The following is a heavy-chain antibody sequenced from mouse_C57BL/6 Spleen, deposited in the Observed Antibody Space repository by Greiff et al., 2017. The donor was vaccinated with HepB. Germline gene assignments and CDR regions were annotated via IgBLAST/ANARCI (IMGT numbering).Heavy chain of an antibody. D-gene: IGHD4-1*01. V-gene: IGHV8-8*01. Sequence: QVTLKVSGPGILQPSQTLSLTCSSSGFSLSTFGMGVGWIRQPSGKGLEWLEHIWWDDDKYYNPALKSRLTISKDTSKNQVFLKIANVDTADTATYYCARRALGLSPWFAYWGQGTLVTVSA. J-gene: IGHJ3*01. CDR3: ARRALGLSPWFAY. CDR1: GFSLSTFGMG. CDR2: IWWDDDK.